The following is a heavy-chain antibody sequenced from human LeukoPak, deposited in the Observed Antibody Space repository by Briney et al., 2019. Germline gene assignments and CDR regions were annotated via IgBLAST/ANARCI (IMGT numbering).Heavy chain of an antibody. V-gene: IGHV1-46*01. D-gene: IGHD2-2*01. Sequence: ASVKVSCKASGYTFTSYYMHWVRQAPGQGLEWMGIINPRGGSTSYAQKFQGRVTMTRDTSTSTVYMELSSLRSEDTAVYYCARARWVVVPAAREYYFDYWGQGTLATVSS. CDR2: INPRGGST. J-gene: IGHJ4*02. CDR1: GYTFTSYY. CDR3: ARARWVVVPAAREYYFDY.